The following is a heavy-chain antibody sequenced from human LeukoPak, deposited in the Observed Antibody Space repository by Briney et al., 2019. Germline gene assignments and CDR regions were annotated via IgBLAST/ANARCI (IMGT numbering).Heavy chain of an antibody. CDR1: GYTFTSYG. J-gene: IGHJ5*02. Sequence: PRASVKVSCKASGYTFTSYGISWVRQAPGQGLEWMGWISAYNGNTNYAQKLQGRVTMTTDTSTSTAYMELRSLRSDDTAVYYCARGDYYGSGSYFWFDPWGQGTLVTVSS. D-gene: IGHD3-10*01. V-gene: IGHV1-18*01. CDR2: ISAYNGNT. CDR3: ARGDYYGSGSYFWFDP.